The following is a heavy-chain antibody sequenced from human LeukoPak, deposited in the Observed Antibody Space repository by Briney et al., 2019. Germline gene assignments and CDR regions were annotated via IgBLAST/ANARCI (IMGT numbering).Heavy chain of an antibody. CDR2: INQRRNT. J-gene: IGHJ3*02. CDR1: GGSFGGYY. D-gene: IGHD1-26*01. V-gene: IGHV4-34*01. CDR3: ARGDPLYIVGATRGPFDI. Sequence: SETLSLTCAVYGGSFGGYYWSWIRQPPGKGLEWMGEINQRRNTNYNPSLKSRVTISVATSKNQFSLKLSSVTAADTAVYYCARGDPLYIVGATRGPFDIWGQGTMVTVSS.